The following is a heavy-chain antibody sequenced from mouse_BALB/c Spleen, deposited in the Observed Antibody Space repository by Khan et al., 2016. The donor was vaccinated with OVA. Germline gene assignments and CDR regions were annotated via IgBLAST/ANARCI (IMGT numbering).Heavy chain of an antibody. J-gene: IGHJ3*01. CDR1: GYTFTDYY. CDR3: ARRNYFGYTFAY. CDR2: ISPGSGDT. Sequence: QVQLQQSGAELARPGASVKLSCKASGYTFTDYYINWVKQRTGQGLEGIGEISPGSGDTYYNEKFKGKATLTADKSYSTVYMQFSSLTAEASAVYFCARRNYFGYTFAYWGQGTLVTVSA. D-gene: IGHD1-2*01. V-gene: IGHV1-77*01.